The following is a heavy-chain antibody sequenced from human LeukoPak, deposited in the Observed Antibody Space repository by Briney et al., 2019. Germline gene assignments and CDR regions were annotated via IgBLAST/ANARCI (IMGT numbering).Heavy chain of an antibody. Sequence: GGSLRLSCAASGFTFSSYWMHWVRQAPGKGLVWVARINSDGSSTSYADSVKGRFTISRDNAKNTLYLQMNSLRAEDTAVYYCARVPGIGRWELYYFDYWGQGTLVTVSS. CDR2: INSDGSST. D-gene: IGHD1-26*01. V-gene: IGHV3-74*01. J-gene: IGHJ4*02. CDR3: ARVPGIGRWELYYFDY. CDR1: GFTFSSYW.